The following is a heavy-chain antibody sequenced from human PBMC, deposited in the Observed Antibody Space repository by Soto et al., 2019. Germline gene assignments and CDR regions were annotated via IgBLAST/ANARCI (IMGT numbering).Heavy chain of an antibody. CDR2: ISYDGSNK. CDR1: GFTFSSYA. J-gene: IGHJ6*02. D-gene: IGHD6-13*01. V-gene: IGHV3-30-3*01. Sequence: QVQLVESGGGVVQPGRSLRLSCAASGFTFSSYAMHWVRQAPGKGLEWVAVISYDGSNKYYADSVKGRFTISRDNSKNTLYPQMNSLRAEDTALYYCARRGARWDSSSSTYHYGMDVWGQGTTVTVSS. CDR3: ARRGARWDSSSSTYHYGMDV.